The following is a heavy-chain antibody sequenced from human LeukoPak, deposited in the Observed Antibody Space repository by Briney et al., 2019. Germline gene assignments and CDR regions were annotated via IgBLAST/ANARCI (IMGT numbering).Heavy chain of an antibody. CDR1: GYSISSGYY. V-gene: IGHV4-38-2*02. Sequence: SETLSLTCAVSGYSISSGYYWGWIRPPPGKGLEWIGSIYHSGSTYYNPSLKSRVTISVDTSKNQFSLKLSSVTAADTAVYYCARDSGWSDTAMVQDYWGQGTLVTVSS. CDR3: ARDSGWSDTAMVQDY. D-gene: IGHD5-18*01. CDR2: IYHSGST. J-gene: IGHJ4*02.